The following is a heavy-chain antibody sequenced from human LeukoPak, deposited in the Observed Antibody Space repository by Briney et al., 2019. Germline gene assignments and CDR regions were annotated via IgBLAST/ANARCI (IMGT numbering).Heavy chain of an antibody. V-gene: IGHV3-21*01. J-gene: IGHJ4*02. CDR3: ARAMAAADSGIDY. CDR1: GFTLSSYT. D-gene: IGHD6-13*01. CDR2: ISSSGSYI. Sequence: GGSLRLSCAASGFTLSSYTMNWVRQAPGKGLEWVSSISSSGSYIYYADSVKGRFTISRDNAENSLYLQLNSLRAEDTAVYSCARAMAAADSGIDYWGQGTLVTVSS.